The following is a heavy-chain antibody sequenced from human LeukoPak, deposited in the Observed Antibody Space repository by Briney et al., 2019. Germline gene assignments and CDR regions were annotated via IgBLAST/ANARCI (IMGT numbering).Heavy chain of an antibody. D-gene: IGHD3-22*01. CDR2: ISPSGGST. CDR3: AREPWGYDSSGYYYDY. V-gene: IGHV1-46*01. Sequence: ASVKVSCKAFGYTFTSNYMHWVRQAPGQGPEWMGVISPSGGSTTYAQKFQGRVTLTRDMSTSTAYMELSSLRSEDTAVYYCAREPWGYDSSGYYYDYWGQGTLVTVSS. J-gene: IGHJ4*02. CDR1: GYTFTSNY.